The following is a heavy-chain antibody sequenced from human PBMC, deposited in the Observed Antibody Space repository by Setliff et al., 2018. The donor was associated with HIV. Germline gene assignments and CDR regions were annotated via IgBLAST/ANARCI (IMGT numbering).Heavy chain of an antibody. Sequence: SETLSLTCAVYGASFSGYYWSWVRQPPGKGLEWIGEINHSGSTNYNPSLKSRVTISVDTSKNQFSLKLSSVTAADTAVYYCARAAAGNTGPFDYWGQGTLVTVS. J-gene: IGHJ4*02. CDR2: INHSGST. CDR3: ARAAAGNTGPFDY. CDR1: GASFSGYY. V-gene: IGHV4-34*01. D-gene: IGHD4-17*01.